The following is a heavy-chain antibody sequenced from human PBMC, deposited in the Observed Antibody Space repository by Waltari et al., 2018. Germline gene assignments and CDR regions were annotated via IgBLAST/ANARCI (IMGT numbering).Heavy chain of an antibody. Sequence: QVQLVQSGAEVKKPGASVKVSCKVSGYTLTELSMHWVRQAPGKGLVWMGGLEPEDGETIYAQKFQGRVTMTEDTSTDTAYMELSSLRSEDTAVYYCATDVPRDSYGYYYGMDVWGQGTTVTVSS. V-gene: IGHV1-24*01. J-gene: IGHJ6*02. D-gene: IGHD3-10*01. CDR1: GYTLTELS. CDR2: LEPEDGET. CDR3: ATDVPRDSYGYYYGMDV.